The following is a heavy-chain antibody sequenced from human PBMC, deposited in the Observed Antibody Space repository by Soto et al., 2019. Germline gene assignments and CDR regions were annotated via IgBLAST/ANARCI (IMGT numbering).Heavy chain of an antibody. CDR1: GFTFSSYG. CDR2: IWYDGSNK. CDR3: ARDWVGGSFYYYYGMDV. Sequence: QVQLVESGGGVVQPGRSLRLSCAASGFTFSSYGMHWVRQAPGKGLEWVAVIWYDGSNKYYADSVKGRFTISRDNSKSTLYLQMNSLRAEDTAVYYCARDWVGGSFYYYYGMDVWGQGTTVTVSS. D-gene: IGHD1-26*01. V-gene: IGHV3-33*01. J-gene: IGHJ6*02.